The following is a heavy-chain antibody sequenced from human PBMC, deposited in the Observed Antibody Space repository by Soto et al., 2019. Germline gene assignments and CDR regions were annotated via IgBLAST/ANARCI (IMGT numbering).Heavy chain of an antibody. V-gene: IGHV1-8*01. D-gene: IGHD1-1*01. CDR3: ARARNGGGWFDP. CDR2: MNPNSGNT. CDR1: GYTFTSYD. Sequence: ASVKVSCKASGYTFTSYDINWVRQATGQGLEWMGWMNPNSGNTGYAQKFQGRVTMTRNTSISTAYMELSSLRSEDTAVYYCARARNGGGWFDPWGQGTLVTVSS. J-gene: IGHJ5*02.